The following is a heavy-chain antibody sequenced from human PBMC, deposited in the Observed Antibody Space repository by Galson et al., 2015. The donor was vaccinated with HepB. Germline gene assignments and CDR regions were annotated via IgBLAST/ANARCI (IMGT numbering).Heavy chain of an antibody. CDR2: ISPYNGNT. V-gene: IGHV1-18*04. D-gene: IGHD5-24*01. Sequence: SVKVSCKASGYTSTTYGLSWVRQAPGQGLEWMGWISPYNGNTNYAQKFQGRVTMTTDTSTSTAYMDLGSLRSDDTAVYYCARNRDGYTRSYDYWGQGTLVTVSS. CDR1: GYTSTTYG. J-gene: IGHJ4*02. CDR3: ARNRDGYTRSYDY.